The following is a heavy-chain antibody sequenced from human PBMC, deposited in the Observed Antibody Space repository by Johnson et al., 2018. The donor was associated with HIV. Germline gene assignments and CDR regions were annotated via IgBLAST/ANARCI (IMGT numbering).Heavy chain of an antibody. CDR1: GFTFSNSA. Sequence: QVQLVESGGGVVQPGRALRLSCAASGFTFSNSAMHWVRQAPGKGLEWVAVISYDGDNVYYADSVTGRFTVSRDNSKNTLYLQMNSLRGEDTAVYYCARVRGGTGHGAFDIWGQGTMVTVSS. CDR3: ARVRGGTGHGAFDI. V-gene: IGHV3-30-3*01. CDR2: ISYDGDNV. J-gene: IGHJ3*02.